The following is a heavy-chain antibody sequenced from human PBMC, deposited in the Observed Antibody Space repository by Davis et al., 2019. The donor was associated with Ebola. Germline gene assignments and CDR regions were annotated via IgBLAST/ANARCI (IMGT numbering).Heavy chain of an antibody. CDR1: GFTFSSYG. CDR2: ISYDGSNK. D-gene: IGHD3-22*01. V-gene: IGHV3-30*18. Sequence: GESLKISCAASGFTFSSYGMHWVRQAPGKGLEWVAVISYDGSNKYYADSVKGRFTISRDNSKNTLYLQMNSLRAEDTAVYYCAKPALPSYDSSGFDYWGQGTLVTVSS. J-gene: IGHJ4*02. CDR3: AKPALPSYDSSGFDY.